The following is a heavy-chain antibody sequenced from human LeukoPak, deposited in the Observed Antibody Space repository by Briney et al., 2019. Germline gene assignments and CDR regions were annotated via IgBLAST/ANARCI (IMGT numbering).Heavy chain of an antibody. J-gene: IGHJ5*02. Sequence: GGSLRLSCAASGFTFSTYNMNWVRQAPGKGLEWVSYISSSSSTIYYADSVKGRFTISRDNAKNSLYLEMNSLRAEDTAVYYCARGLGVPAARGNWFDPWGQGTLVTVSS. CDR3: ARGLGVPAARGNWFDP. V-gene: IGHV3-48*04. D-gene: IGHD2-2*01. CDR2: ISSSSSTI. CDR1: GFTFSTYN.